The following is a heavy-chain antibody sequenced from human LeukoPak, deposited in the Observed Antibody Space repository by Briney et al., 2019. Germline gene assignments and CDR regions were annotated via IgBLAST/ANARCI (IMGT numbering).Heavy chain of an antibody. V-gene: IGHV3-15*01. Sequence: GGSLRLSCAASGFTFSNAWMSWVRQAPGKGLEWVGRIKSKTDGGTTDYAAPVKGRFTISRDDSKNTLYLQMNSLKTEDTAVYYCTTGWYDIGNAFDIWGQGTMVTVSS. CDR2: IKSKTDGGTT. D-gene: IGHD3-9*01. J-gene: IGHJ3*02. CDR3: TTGWYDIGNAFDI. CDR1: GFTFSNAW.